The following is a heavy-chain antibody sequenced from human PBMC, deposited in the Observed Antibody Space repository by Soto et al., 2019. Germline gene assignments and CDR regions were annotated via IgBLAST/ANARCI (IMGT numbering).Heavy chain of an antibody. CDR3: ARVVLGYCSSTNCPLWFDP. D-gene: IGHD2-2*01. CDR2: INSDGSST. Sequence: GGSLRLSCAASGFTFRSYWMHWVRQAPGMGLVWVSHINSDGSSTTYADSVKGRFTISRDNAKNTLYLQMNSLRAEDTAVYYCARVVLGYCSSTNCPLWFDPWGQGTLVTVSS. V-gene: IGHV3-74*01. CDR1: GFTFRSYW. J-gene: IGHJ5*02.